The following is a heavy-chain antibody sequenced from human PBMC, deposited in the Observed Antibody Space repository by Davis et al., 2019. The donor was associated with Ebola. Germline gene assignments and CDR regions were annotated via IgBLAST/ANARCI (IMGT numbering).Heavy chain of an antibody. CDR3: AKDSSSWFQAHYFDY. CDR2: IYSGGST. Sequence: GESLKISCAASGFTVSSNYMSWVRQAPGKGLEWVSVIYSGGSTYYADSVKGRFTISRHNSKNTLYLHMNSLRADDTAVYYCAKDSSSWFQAHYFDYWGQGTLVTVSS. D-gene: IGHD6-13*01. V-gene: IGHV3-53*01. J-gene: IGHJ4*02. CDR1: GFTVSSNY.